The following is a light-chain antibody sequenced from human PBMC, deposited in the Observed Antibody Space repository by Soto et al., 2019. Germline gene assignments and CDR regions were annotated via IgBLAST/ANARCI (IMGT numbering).Light chain of an antibody. CDR2: WAS. V-gene: IGKV4-1*01. CDR1: QSVLYSSNNKNY. CDR3: QQYYSTPLT. J-gene: IGKJ4*01. Sequence: DIVMTQSPDSLAVSLGESATINCKSSQSVLYSSNNKNYLAGYQQKPGQPAKLLIYWASTRESGVPDRFSGSGSGTDFTLTISSLQAEDVAVYYCQQYYSTPLTFGGGTKVEIK.